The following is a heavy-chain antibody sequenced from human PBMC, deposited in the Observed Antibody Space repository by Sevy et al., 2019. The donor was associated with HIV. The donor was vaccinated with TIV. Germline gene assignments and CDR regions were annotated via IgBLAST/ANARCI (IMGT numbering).Heavy chain of an antibody. Sequence: GGSLRLSCAASGFTLSPYSMEWVRQAPGKGLEWVSHISSSSNIIYYADSVKGRFTVSRDNAKNSLYLRMDSLRDEDTAVYYCARDAMRVGNSNYYYDMDVWGQGTTVTVSS. CDR1: GFTLSPYS. CDR2: ISSSSNII. V-gene: IGHV3-48*02. J-gene: IGHJ6*02. D-gene: IGHD2-2*01. CDR3: ARDAMRVGNSNYYYDMDV.